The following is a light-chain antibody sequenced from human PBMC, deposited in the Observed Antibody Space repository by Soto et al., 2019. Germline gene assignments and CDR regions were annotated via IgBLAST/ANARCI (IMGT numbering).Light chain of an antibody. CDR2: KAS. CDR1: QSIKNW. CDR3: QQYYSYPFT. Sequence: DIQMTQSPSTLSASVGDRVTITCRASQSIKNWLAWYQQKPGEAPKLLIYKASTLESGVPSRFSGSGSGTDFTLTISCLQSEDFATYYCQQYYSYPFTFGPGTKVDIK. J-gene: IGKJ3*01. V-gene: IGKV1-5*03.